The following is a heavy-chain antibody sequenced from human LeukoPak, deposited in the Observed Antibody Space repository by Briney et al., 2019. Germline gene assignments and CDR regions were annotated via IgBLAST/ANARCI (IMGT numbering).Heavy chain of an antibody. CDR1: GYTFTRYD. CDR3: ARDQGYQLLYGNYYYGMDV. CDR2: MNPNSGNT. D-gene: IGHD2-2*02. Sequence: ASVKVSCKASGYTFTRYDINWVRQATGQGLEWMGWMNPNSGNTGYAQKFQGRVTMTRNTSISTAYMELSSLRSEDTAVYYCARDQGYQLLYGNYYYGMDVWGQGTTVTVSS. V-gene: IGHV1-8*01. J-gene: IGHJ6*02.